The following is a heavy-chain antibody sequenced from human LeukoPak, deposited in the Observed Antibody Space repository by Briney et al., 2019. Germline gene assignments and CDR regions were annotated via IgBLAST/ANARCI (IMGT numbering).Heavy chain of an antibody. V-gene: IGHV4-59*01. CDR3: ARATVATDHDY. CDR2: IYYSGST. D-gene: IGHD4-23*01. CDR1: GGSISSYY. Sequence: SETLSLTCTVSGGSISSYYWSWIRQPPGKGLEWIGYIYYSGSTNYNPSLKSRVTISVDTSKNQFSLKLSSVTAADTAVYCCARATVATDHDYWGQGTLVTVSS. J-gene: IGHJ4*02.